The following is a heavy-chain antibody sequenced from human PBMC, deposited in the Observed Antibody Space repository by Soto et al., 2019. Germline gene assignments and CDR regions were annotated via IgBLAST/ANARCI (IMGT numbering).Heavy chain of an antibody. D-gene: IGHD4-17*01. J-gene: IGHJ3*02. CDR1: GYTLTELS. CDR3: ATSTVTIFSVAFDI. V-gene: IGHV1-24*01. Sequence: GVSVKVSCKVSGYTLTELSMHWVRQAPGKGLEWMGGFDPEDGETIYAQKFQGRVTMTEDTSTDTAYMELSSLRSEDTAVYYCATSTVTIFSVAFDIWGQGTMVTVSS. CDR2: FDPEDGET.